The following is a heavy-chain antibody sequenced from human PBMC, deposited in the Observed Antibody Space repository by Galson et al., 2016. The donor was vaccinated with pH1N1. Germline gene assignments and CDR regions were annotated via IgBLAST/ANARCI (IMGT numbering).Heavy chain of an antibody. CDR1: GFTFKNYG. D-gene: IGHD1-26*01. CDR3: VRDHLWAFDY. V-gene: IGHV3-48*01. J-gene: IGHJ4*02. Sequence: SLRLSCAASGFTFKNYGMHWVRQAPGKGLEWISYIRGGGTDIYYADSVRGRFTISRDDAKNSLYLQMSSLRAEDTALYYCVRDHLWAFDYWGQGVQVTVSS. CDR2: IRGGGTDI.